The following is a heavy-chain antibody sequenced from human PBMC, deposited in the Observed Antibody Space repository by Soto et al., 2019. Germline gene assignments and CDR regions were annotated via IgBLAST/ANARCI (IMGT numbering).Heavy chain of an antibody. CDR1: GFTFSNYA. Sequence: EVQLLESGGGLVQPGGSLRLSCVASGFTFSNYAMSWVRQAPGKGLEWISVITASGGSTFYADSVKGRFTISRDNSKITLYLQLNSLRAEDTALYYCAKGDGNYHGPGSYYDFRGQGTLVTVSS. J-gene: IGHJ4*02. D-gene: IGHD3-10*01. CDR2: ITASGGST. CDR3: AKGDGNYHGPGSYYDF. V-gene: IGHV3-23*01.